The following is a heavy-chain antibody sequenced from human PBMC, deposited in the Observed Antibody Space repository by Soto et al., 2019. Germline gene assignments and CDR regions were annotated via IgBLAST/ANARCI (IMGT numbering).Heavy chain of an antibody. CDR3: AAGLGDYFDY. CDR2: IWYDGSNK. Sequence: GGSLRLSCAASGFTFSSYGMHWVRQAPGKGPEWVAVIWYDGSNKYYADSVKGRFTISRDNSKNTLYLQMNSLRAEDTAVYYCAAGLGDYFDYWGQGTLVTVSS. V-gene: IGHV3-33*01. J-gene: IGHJ4*02. D-gene: IGHD6-13*01. CDR1: GFTFSSYG.